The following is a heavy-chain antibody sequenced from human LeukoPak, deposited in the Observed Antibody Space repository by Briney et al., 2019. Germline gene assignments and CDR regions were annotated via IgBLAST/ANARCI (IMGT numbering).Heavy chain of an antibody. D-gene: IGHD3-22*01. CDR3: ARDGDSSGYYVNFDY. J-gene: IGHJ4*02. Sequence: GGCLRLSCAASGFTFSSYWMHWVRQSPGKGLVWVSRINSDGSTTNYADSVKGRVTISRNNAKNTLYLLMNSLRAEDTAVYYCARDGDSSGYYVNFDYWGQGTLVTVSS. CDR2: INSDGSTT. CDR1: GFTFSSYW. V-gene: IGHV3-74*01.